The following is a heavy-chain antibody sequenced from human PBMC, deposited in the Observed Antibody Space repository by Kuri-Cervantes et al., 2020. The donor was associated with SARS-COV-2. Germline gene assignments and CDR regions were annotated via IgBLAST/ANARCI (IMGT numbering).Heavy chain of an antibody. J-gene: IGHJ5*02. CDR3: ASITGTTEWFDP. CDR1: GYTFTSYA. CDR2: SNAGNGNT. V-gene: IGHV1-3*02. D-gene: IGHD1-20*01. Sequence: ASVKVSCKASGYTFTSYAMHWVRQAPGQRLEWMGWSNAGNGNTKYSQEFQGRVTITRDTSASTAYMELSSLRSEDTAVYYCASITGTTEWFDPWGQGTLVTVSS.